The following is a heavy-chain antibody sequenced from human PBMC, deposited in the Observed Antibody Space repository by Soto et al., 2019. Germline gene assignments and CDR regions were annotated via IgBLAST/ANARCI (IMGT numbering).Heavy chain of an antibody. CDR2: IYYSGST. CDR3: ARGNYDYIWGSYRSNFDY. CDR1: GGSISSGGYY. J-gene: IGHJ4*02. V-gene: IGHV4-31*03. Sequence: SETLSLTCTVSGGSISSGGYYWSWIRQHPGKGLEWIGYIYYSGSTYYNPSLKSRVTISVDTSKNQFSLKLSSVTAADTAVYYCARGNYDYIWGSYRSNFDYWGQGTLVTVSS. D-gene: IGHD3-16*02.